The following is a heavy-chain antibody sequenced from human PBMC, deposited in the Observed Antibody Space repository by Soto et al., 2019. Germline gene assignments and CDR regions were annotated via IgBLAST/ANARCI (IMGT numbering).Heavy chain of an antibody. CDR2: IYYSGST. V-gene: IGHV4-39*01. Sequence: SETLSLTCTVSGGSISSSSYYWGWIRQPPGKGLEWIGSIYYSGSTYYNPSLKSRVTISVDTSKNQFSLKLSSVTAADTAVYYCARQGGIVASFGYWGQGTLVTVSS. CDR3: ARQGGIVASFGY. J-gene: IGHJ4*02. D-gene: IGHD5-12*01. CDR1: GGSISSSSYY.